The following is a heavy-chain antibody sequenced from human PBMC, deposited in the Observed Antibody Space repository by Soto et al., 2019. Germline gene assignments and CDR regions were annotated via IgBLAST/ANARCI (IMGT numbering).Heavy chain of an antibody. J-gene: IGHJ5*02. D-gene: IGHD3-3*01. CDR2: IIPIFGTA. Sequence: SVKVSCKASGGTFSSYAISWVRQAPGQGLEWMGGIIPIFGTANYAQKFQGRVTITADESTSTAYMELSSLRSEDTAVYYCARVGIFGVPQNWFDPWGQGTLVTVSS. CDR3: ARVGIFGVPQNWFDP. V-gene: IGHV1-69*13. CDR1: GGTFSSYA.